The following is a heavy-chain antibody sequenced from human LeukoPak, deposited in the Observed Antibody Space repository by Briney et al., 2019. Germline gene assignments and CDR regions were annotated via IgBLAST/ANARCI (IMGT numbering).Heavy chain of an antibody. J-gene: IGHJ4*02. CDR3: ARDTGVVEPAALFDY. CDR1: GFTFSSYS. CDR2: ISSSSSYI. V-gene: IGHV3-21*01. Sequence: PGGSLRLSCAASGFTFSSYSMNWVRQAPGKGLEWVSSISSSSSYIYYADSVKGRFTISRDNAKNSLYLQMNSLRAEDTAVYYCARDTGVVEPAALFDYWGQGTLVTVSS. D-gene: IGHD2-2*01.